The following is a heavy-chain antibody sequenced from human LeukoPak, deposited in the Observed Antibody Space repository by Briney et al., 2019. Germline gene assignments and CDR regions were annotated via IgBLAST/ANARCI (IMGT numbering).Heavy chain of an antibody. D-gene: IGHD3-9*01. CDR3: ARVGRAYDILTGYYHNWFDP. Sequence: SETLSLTCTVSGGSISSGDYYWSSIRQPPGKGLEWIGYLYYSGSTYYNPSLKSRVTKSVDTSKNQFSLKLSSVTAADTAVYYCARVGRAYDILTGYYHNWFDPWGQGTLVTVSS. CDR1: GGSISSGDYY. CDR2: LYYSGST. V-gene: IGHV4-30-4*01. J-gene: IGHJ5*02.